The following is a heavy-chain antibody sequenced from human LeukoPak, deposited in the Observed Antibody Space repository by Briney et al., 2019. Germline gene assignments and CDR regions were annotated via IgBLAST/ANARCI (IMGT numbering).Heavy chain of an antibody. D-gene: IGHD2-2*01. Sequence: GGSLRLSCAASGFTFSNYGMHWVRQAPGKGLEWVAFMSYDERNKYYGDSVKGRFTISRVNSKNTLYLQMNSLRAEDTAVYYCARAEFYCSSTSCYVDYWGQGTLVTVSS. J-gene: IGHJ4*02. CDR1: GFTFSNYG. V-gene: IGHV3-30*03. CDR2: MSYDERNK. CDR3: ARAEFYCSSTSCYVDY.